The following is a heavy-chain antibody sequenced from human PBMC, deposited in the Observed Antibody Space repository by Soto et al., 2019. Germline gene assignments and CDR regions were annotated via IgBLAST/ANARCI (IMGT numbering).Heavy chain of an antibody. J-gene: IGHJ6*02. Sequence: GGSLRLSCAASGFTFSSYSMHLVRQTPGKGLEWVAVVSYDGSNKYFADSVKGRFTISRDNSETPLYLQMNSMCPEDTAVYYCASDHYSDSTGFFIYYYGMDVWGQGTTVTVS. CDR2: VSYDGSNK. CDR3: ASDHYSDSTGFFIYYYGMDV. CDR1: GFTFSSYS. D-gene: IGHD3-22*01. V-gene: IGHV3-30-3*01.